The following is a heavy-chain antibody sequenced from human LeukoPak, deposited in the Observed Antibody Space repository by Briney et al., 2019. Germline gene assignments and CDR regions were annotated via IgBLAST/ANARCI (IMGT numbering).Heavy chain of an antibody. J-gene: IGHJ5*02. Sequence: SETLSLTCTVSGGSISSSSYYWGWIRQPPGKGLEGIGNIYYSGSTYYNPSLESRVTMSLDTSKNQYSLKLSSVTAADTAVYYCARLLFPGESWFHPWGQGTMVTVSS. CDR2: IYYSGST. D-gene: IGHD3-16*01. CDR1: GGSISSSSYY. CDR3: ARLLFPGESWFHP. V-gene: IGHV4-39*07.